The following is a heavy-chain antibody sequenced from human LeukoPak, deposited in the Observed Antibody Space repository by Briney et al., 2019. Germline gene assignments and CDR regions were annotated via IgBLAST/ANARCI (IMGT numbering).Heavy chain of an antibody. CDR3: ARDPGTAMGRALDY. V-gene: IGHV3-74*01. CDR2: INSDESTT. Sequence: QAGGSLRLSCAASGFTFSNYWMHWVRQAPGKGLVWVSRINSDESTTTYADSAKGRFTISRDNAKNTLYLQMNSLRAEDTAVYYCARDPGTAMGRALDYWGQGTLVTVSS. D-gene: IGHD5-18*01. J-gene: IGHJ4*02. CDR1: GFTFSNYW.